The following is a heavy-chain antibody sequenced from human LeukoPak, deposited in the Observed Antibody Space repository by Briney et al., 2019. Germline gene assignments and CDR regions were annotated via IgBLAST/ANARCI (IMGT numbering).Heavy chain of an antibody. CDR3: AGTTTLVDY. CDR1: GGSISSYY. D-gene: IGHD4-11*01. V-gene: IGHV4-4*09. CDR2: IYTSGST. J-gene: IGHJ4*02. Sequence: PSETLSLTCTVSGGSISSYYWSWIRQPPGKGLEWIGYIYTSGSTNYTPSLKSRVTISVDTSKNQFSLKLSSVTAADTAVYYCAGTTTLVDYWGQGTLVTVSS.